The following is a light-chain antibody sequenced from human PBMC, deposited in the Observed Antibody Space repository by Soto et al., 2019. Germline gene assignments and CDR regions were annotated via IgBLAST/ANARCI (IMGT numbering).Light chain of an antibody. V-gene: IGKV3-20*01. Sequence: EIVLTQSPGTLSLSPGERATLSCRASQSLSSNCLAWYQQKPGQAPRLLIYGASSRATGIPDRFSGSGSGTDFTLTISRLEPEDFAVYYCQQCDSSPHTFGQGTKLEIK. CDR1: QSLSSNC. J-gene: IGKJ2*01. CDR2: GAS. CDR3: QQCDSSPHT.